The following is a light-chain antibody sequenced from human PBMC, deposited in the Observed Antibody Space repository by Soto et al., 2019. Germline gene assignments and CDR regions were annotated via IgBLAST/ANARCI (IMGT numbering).Light chain of an antibody. J-gene: IGKJ2*01. Sequence: EVVWTEYPGTLSLSPGERATLSCRASQSVSSSYLGWYQQKPGQAPRLLIYGGSSRATGIPDRFSGSGSGTDFTLTISRLEPEDFAVYYCQQYGSLPRTFGQGTKLEIK. CDR3: QQYGSLPRT. CDR1: QSVSSSY. V-gene: IGKV3-20*01. CDR2: GGS.